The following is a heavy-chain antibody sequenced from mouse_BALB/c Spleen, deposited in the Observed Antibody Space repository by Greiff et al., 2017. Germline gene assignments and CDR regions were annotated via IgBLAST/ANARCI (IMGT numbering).Heavy chain of an antibody. CDR3: ARYDYFAY. CDR1: GYTFTSYT. D-gene: IGHD2-4*01. Sequence: GQLQQSAAELARPGASVKMSCKASGYTFTSYTMHWVKQRPGQGLEWIGYINPSSGYTEYNQKFKDKTTLTADKSSSTAYMQLSSLTSEDSAVYYCARYDYFAYWGQGTLVTVSA. CDR2: INPSSGYT. J-gene: IGHJ3*01. V-gene: IGHV1-4*02.